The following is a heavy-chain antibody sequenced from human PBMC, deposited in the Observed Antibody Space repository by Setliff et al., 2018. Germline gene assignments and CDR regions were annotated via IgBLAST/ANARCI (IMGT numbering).Heavy chain of an antibody. CDR3: AREVWTIYDKSWSGYTDL. CDR1: GFVFSTYD. Sequence: PGGSLRLSCAASGFVFSTYDMNWVRQAPGKGLEWVSSISHSNTYIYYADSVKGRFTISRDNAANSVYLQMNSLRAEDTALYHCAREVWTIYDKSWSGYTDLWGQGTQVTVSS. D-gene: IGHD3-3*01. CDR2: ISHSNTYI. J-gene: IGHJ5*02. V-gene: IGHV3-21*04.